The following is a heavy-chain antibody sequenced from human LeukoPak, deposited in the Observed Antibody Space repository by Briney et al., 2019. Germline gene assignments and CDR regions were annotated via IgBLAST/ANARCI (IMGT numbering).Heavy chain of an antibody. V-gene: IGHV3-21*01. CDR1: GFTFSSYS. D-gene: IGHD6-13*01. Sequence: GGSLRLSCAASGFTFSSYSMNWVRQAPGKGLEWVSSISSRSSYIYYADSVKGRFTISRDNAKNSLYLQMNSLRAEDTAVYYCARGSSRPYWGQGTLVTVSS. CDR3: ARGSSRPY. CDR2: ISSRSSYI. J-gene: IGHJ4*02.